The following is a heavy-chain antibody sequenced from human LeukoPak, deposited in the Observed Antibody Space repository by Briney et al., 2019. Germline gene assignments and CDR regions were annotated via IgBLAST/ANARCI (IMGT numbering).Heavy chain of an antibody. D-gene: IGHD2-15*01. Sequence: SQSLSLTCTVSGGSISSGDYYWSWIRQPPGKGLEWIGYIYYSGSTYYNPSLMSRVTISVDTSKNQFSLKLSSVTAADTAVYYCARVGCSGGSCYSGYNWFDPWGQGTLVTVSS. CDR2: IYYSGST. V-gene: IGHV4-30-4*01. CDR3: ARVGCSGGSCYSGYNWFDP. J-gene: IGHJ5*02. CDR1: GGSISSGDYY.